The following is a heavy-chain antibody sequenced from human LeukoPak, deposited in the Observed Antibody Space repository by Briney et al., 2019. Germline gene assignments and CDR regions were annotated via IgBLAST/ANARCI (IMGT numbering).Heavy chain of an antibody. D-gene: IGHD6-19*01. CDR3: AKGWSSGWPYYFGY. V-gene: IGHV3-23*01. CDR1: GFTFSSYA. Sequence: GGSLRLSCAASGFTFSSYAMSWVRQAPGKGLEWVSLISGGGGSTYYADSVQGRFTISRDNSKNTLYLQMNGLRAEDTAVYYCAKGWSSGWPYYFGYWGQGTLVTVSS. CDR2: ISGGGGST. J-gene: IGHJ4*02.